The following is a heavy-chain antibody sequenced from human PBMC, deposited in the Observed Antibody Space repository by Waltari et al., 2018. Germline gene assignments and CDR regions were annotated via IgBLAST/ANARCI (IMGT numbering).Heavy chain of an antibody. CDR1: GGSFSGYY. CDR2: INHSGSS. V-gene: IGHV4-34*01. Sequence: QVQLQQWGAGLLKPSETLSLTCAVYGGSFSGYYWSWIRQPPGKGLEWIGEINHSGSSNYIPSLKSRVTISVDTSKNQFSLKLSSVTAADTAVYYCARGRKAVAGTRVFDIWGQGTMVTVSS. CDR3: ARGRKAVAGTRVFDI. D-gene: IGHD6-19*01. J-gene: IGHJ3*02.